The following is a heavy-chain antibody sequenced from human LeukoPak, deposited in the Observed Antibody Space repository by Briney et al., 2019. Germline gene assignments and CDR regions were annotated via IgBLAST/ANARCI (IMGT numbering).Heavy chain of an antibody. D-gene: IGHD3-22*01. Sequence: ASVKVSCLASGYTLTHYHMHWVRQAPRQGLEWMGTIDPSGGRTSYAQNFQGRVTMTRDTSTDTAHMELSSLSSEDTAVYYCAGEADSSGYSDWFDPWGQGTLVTVSS. CDR3: AGEADSSGYSDWFDP. V-gene: IGHV1-46*01. J-gene: IGHJ5*02. CDR2: IDPSGGRT. CDR1: GYTLTHYH.